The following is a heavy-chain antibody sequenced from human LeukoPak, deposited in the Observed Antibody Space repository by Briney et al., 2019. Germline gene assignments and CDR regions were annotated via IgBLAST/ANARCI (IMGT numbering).Heavy chain of an antibody. CDR2: ISYDGSNK. Sequence: QPGGSLRLSCAASGFTFSSYAMHWVRQAPGKGLEWVAVISYDGSNKYYADSVKGRFTISRDNSKNTLYLQINNLRVEDTAIYYCAQLGGIPSRPPFDHWGQGTLVTVSS. CDR1: GFTFSSYA. D-gene: IGHD6-6*01. J-gene: IGHJ4*02. V-gene: IGHV3-30-3*01. CDR3: AQLGGIPSRPPFDH.